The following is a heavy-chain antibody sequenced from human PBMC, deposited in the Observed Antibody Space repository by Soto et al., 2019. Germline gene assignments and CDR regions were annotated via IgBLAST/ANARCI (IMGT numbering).Heavy chain of an antibody. CDR3: ARDHWSPVSYSLGRVGCYPTDSSLRCYYYGMDV. CDR1: GFTFSSYA. D-gene: IGHD2-15*01. Sequence: QVQLVESGGGVVQPGRSLRLSCAASGFTFSSYAMHWVRQAPGKGLEWVAVISYDGSNKYYADSVKGRFTISRDNSKNTLYLQMNSLRAEDTAVYYCARDHWSPVSYSLGRVGCYPTDSSLRCYYYGMDVWGQGTTVTVSS. J-gene: IGHJ6*02. CDR2: ISYDGSNK. V-gene: IGHV3-30-3*01.